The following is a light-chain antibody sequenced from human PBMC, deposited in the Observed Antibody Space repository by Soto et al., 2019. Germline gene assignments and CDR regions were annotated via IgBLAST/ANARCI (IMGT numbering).Light chain of an antibody. CDR1: QIVTSNY. J-gene: IGKJ1*01. V-gene: IGKV3-20*01. CDR3: QCYGNCQT. CDR2: GAS. Sequence: ETVLTQSPGTLSLSPGERATLSCRASQIVTSNYLAWYQQNPGQAPRLLIDGASKRATGIPARFSGSGSWTDFTLTITRLEPEDFAVYYCQCYGNCQTFGQGTKVEIK.